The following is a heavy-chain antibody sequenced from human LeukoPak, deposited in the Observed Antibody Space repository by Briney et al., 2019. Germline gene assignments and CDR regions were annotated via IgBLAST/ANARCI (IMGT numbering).Heavy chain of an antibody. J-gene: IGHJ4*02. V-gene: IGHV3-23*01. CDR1: GFTFSSYA. Sequence: GGSLRLSCAASGFTFSSYAMSWVRQAPGEGLGWVSAISGSGGSTYYADSVKGRFTISRDNSKNTLYLQMDSLRAEDTAVYYCAKIRGYCSSTSCFRAFDYWGQGTLVTVSS. CDR2: ISGSGGST. CDR3: AKIRGYCSSTSCFRAFDY. D-gene: IGHD2-2*01.